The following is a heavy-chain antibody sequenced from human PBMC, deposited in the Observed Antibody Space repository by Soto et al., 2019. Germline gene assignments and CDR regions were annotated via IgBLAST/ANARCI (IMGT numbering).Heavy chain of an antibody. V-gene: IGHV3-30-3*01. D-gene: IGHD3-22*01. CDR3: ARGPPDYYDSSGYLDY. CDR1: GFTFSSYA. J-gene: IGHJ4*02. Sequence: QVQLVESGGGVVQPGRSLRLSCAASGFTFSSYAMHWVRQAPGKGLEWVAVISYDGSNKYYADSVKGRFTISRDNSKNTLYLQMNSLRAEDTAVYYCARGPPDYYDSSGYLDYWGQGTLVTVSS. CDR2: ISYDGSNK.